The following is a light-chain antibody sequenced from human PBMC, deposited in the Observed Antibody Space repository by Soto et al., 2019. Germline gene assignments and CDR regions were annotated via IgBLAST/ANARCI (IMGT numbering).Light chain of an antibody. CDR2: AAS. V-gene: IGKV1-9*01. CDR1: QGISSY. J-gene: IGKJ3*01. Sequence: DIQLTQSPSFLSASVGDRVTITCRASQGISSYLAWYQQKPGKAPKLLIYAASTLQSGVPSRFSGSGSGTEFTLTMSRPQPEDFATYYCQQGGTFGPGTKVDI. CDR3: QQGGT.